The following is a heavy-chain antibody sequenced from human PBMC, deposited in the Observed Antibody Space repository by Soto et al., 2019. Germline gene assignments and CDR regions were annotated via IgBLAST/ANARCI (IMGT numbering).Heavy chain of an antibody. J-gene: IGHJ4*02. CDR2: LDEGGGNT. CDR3: VKDYRTGFGESLLDY. Sequence: GGSLRLSCAASGFTFRTYAMSWVRQAPGRGLEWVSSLDEGGGNTNYADSVKGRFTISRDNSQNEVYLQMNNLRAEDTAVYYCVKDYRTGFGESLLDYWGQGTLVTVSS. V-gene: IGHV3-23*01. D-gene: IGHD3-10*01. CDR1: GFTFRTYA.